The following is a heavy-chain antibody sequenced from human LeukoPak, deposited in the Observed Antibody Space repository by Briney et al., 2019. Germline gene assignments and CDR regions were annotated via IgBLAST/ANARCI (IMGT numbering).Heavy chain of an antibody. CDR2: ISSSSSYI. D-gene: IGHD2-15*01. Sequence: GGSLRLSCAASGFTFSSYSMNWVRQAPGKGLEWVSSISSSSSYIYYADSVKGRFTISRDNAKNSLYLQMNSLRAEDTAVYYYARDVVARPPPSFDYWGQGTLVTVSS. CDR1: GFTFSSYS. J-gene: IGHJ4*02. CDR3: ARDVVARPPPSFDY. V-gene: IGHV3-21*01.